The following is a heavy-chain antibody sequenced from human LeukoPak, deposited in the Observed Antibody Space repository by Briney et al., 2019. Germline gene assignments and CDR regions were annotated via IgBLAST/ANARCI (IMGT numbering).Heavy chain of an antibody. Sequence: SETLSLTCTVSGGSISSYYWSWIRQPAGKGVEWIGRIYTSGSTNYNPSLKSRVTMSVDTSKNQFSLKLSSGTAADTAVYYCARDILTGYYPEHWGQGTLVTVSS. V-gene: IGHV4-4*07. D-gene: IGHD3-9*01. CDR1: GGSISSYY. J-gene: IGHJ1*01. CDR3: ARDILTGYYPEH. CDR2: IYTSGST.